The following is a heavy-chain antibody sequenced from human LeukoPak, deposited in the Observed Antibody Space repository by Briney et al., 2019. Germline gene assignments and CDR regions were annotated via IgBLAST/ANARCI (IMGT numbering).Heavy chain of an antibody. CDR3: AKNTIFGVVIIGIYFDY. J-gene: IGHJ4*02. V-gene: IGHV3-23*01. CDR2: ISGSGGST. D-gene: IGHD3-3*01. CDR1: GFTFSSYA. Sequence: GGSLRLSCAASGFTFSSYAMSWVRQAPGKGLEWVSAISGSGGSTYYADSVKGRFTISRDNSKNTLELQMNSLRAEDTAVYYCAKNTIFGVVIIGIYFDYWGQGTLVTVSS.